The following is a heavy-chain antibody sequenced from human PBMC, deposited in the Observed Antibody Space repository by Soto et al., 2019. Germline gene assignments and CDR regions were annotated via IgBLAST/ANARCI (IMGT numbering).Heavy chain of an antibody. CDR2: INPSGGST. CDR3: ARVGLRFLEWYNYYYDGMDF. Sequence: ASVKVSCKASGYTFTSYYMHWVRQAPGQGLEWMGIINPSGGSTSYAQKFQGRVTMTRDTSTSTVYMELSSLRSEDTAVYYCARVGLRFLEWYNYYYDGMDFWGQGTTVTVSS. J-gene: IGHJ6*02. D-gene: IGHD3-3*01. CDR1: GYTFTSYY. V-gene: IGHV1-46*01.